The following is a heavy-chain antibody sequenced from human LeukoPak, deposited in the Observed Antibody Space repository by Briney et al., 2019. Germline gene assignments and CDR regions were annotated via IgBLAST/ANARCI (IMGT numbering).Heavy chain of an antibody. CDR1: GYTFTSYY. CDR3: ARDRTKGIAAAGIDY. V-gene: IGHV1-46*01. CDR2: INPSGGST. D-gene: IGHD6-13*01. Sequence: ASVKVSWKASGYTFTSYYMHWVRQAPGQGLEWMGIINPSGGSTSYAQKFQGRVTMTRDTSTSTVYMELSSLRSEDTAVYYCARDRTKGIAAAGIDYWGQGTLVTVSS. J-gene: IGHJ4*02.